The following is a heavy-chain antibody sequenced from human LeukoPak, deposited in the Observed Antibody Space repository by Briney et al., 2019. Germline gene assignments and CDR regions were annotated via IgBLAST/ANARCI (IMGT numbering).Heavy chain of an antibody. CDR3: ARVPPYYDILTGYYYYYYYYMDV. V-gene: IGHV1-18*01. CDR2: ISAYNGNT. D-gene: IGHD3-9*01. CDR1: GYTFTSYG. Sequence: ASVKVSCKASGYTFTSYGISWVRQAPGQGLEWMGWISAYNGNTNYAQKLQGRVTMTTDTSTSTAHMELRSLRSDDTAVYYCARVPPYYDILTGYYYYYYYYMDVWGKGTTVTVSS. J-gene: IGHJ6*03.